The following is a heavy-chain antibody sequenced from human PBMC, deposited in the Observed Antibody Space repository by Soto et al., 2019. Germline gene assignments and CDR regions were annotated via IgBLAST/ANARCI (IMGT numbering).Heavy chain of an antibody. CDR2: IYYSGTT. CDR1: GGSISSGGYY. V-gene: IGHV4-61*08. Sequence: PSETLSLTCAVSGGSISSGGYYWSWIRQPPGKGLEWIGYIYYSGTTNYNPSLKSRVTISLDTSSNQFSLKLSSMTAADTAVYYCASQGRDGYNYVNSFHYWGQGTLVTVSS. D-gene: IGHD5-12*01. CDR3: ASQGRDGYNYVNSFHY. J-gene: IGHJ4*02.